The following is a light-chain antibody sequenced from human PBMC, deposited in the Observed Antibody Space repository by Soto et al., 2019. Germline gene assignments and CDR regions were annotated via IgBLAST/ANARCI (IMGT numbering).Light chain of an antibody. Sequence: DIQMTQSPSTLSASVGDRVTITCRASQSISSWLAWYQQKPGKAPKLLIYDASSLESGVPSRFSGSRSGTEFTLTISSLQPDDIATYYCQQYDSYSTFGQGTKVDNK. V-gene: IGKV1-5*03. CDR2: DAS. CDR3: QQYDSYST. J-gene: IGKJ1*01. CDR1: QSISSW.